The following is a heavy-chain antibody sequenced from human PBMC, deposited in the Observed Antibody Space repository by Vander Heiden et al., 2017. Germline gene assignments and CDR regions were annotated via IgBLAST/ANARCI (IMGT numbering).Heavy chain of an antibody. Sequence: QVQLQQWGAGLFKPSETLSLNCAVYFESFSGFYWNWIRQFPGKGLEWIGRIDHSGSTNYNPSLKSRVTMSGDTSKNQFSLRLTSVTAADTAVYYCARGDKQKKNDAFDLWGQGTMVTICS. CDR1: FESFSGFY. V-gene: IGHV4-34*01. CDR2: IDHSGST. J-gene: IGHJ3*01. D-gene: IGHD3-9*01. CDR3: ARGDKQKKNDAFDL.